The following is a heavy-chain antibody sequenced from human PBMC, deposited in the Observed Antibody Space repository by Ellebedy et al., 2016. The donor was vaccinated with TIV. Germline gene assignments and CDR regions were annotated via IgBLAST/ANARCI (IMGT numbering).Heavy chain of an antibody. CDR2: VYYSGSP. J-gene: IGHJ5*02. V-gene: IGHV4-59*01. CDR3: ARGFLSKWLDP. Sequence: MPSETLSLTCTVSGGSTSTYYWTWIRQPPGKGLEWIGNVYYSGSPNYNPSLKSRVTISLDTSKKKFSRKLDSVTAADTAVYYCARGFLSKWLDPWGRGILVTVAS. CDR1: GGSTSTYY.